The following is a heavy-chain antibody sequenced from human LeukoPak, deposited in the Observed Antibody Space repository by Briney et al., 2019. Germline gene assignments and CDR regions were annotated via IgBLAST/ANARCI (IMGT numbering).Heavy chain of an antibody. J-gene: IGHJ3*02. CDR1: GFTFSSYS. CDR2: IKQDGSEK. Sequence: SGGSLRLSCAASGFTFSSYSMNWVRQAPGKGLEWVANIKQDGSEKYYVDSVKGRFTISRDNAKNSLYLQMNSLRAEDTAVYYCLVWFGEFDAFDIWGQGTMVTVSS. CDR3: LVWFGEFDAFDI. D-gene: IGHD3-10*01. V-gene: IGHV3-7*01.